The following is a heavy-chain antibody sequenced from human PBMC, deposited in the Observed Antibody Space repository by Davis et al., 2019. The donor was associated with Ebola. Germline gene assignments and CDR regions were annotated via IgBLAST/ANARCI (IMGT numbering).Heavy chain of an antibody. CDR2: IYYSGST. V-gene: IGHV4-31*03. D-gene: IGHD2-15*01. Sequence: PSETLSLTCTVSGGSISSGGYYWSWIRQHPGKGLEWIGYIYYSGSTYYNPSLKSRVTISVDTSKNQFSLKLSSVTAADTAVYYCARGPDCSGGSCYSGELFDYWGQGTLVTVSS. CDR1: GGSISSGGYY. J-gene: IGHJ4*02. CDR3: ARGPDCSGGSCYSGELFDY.